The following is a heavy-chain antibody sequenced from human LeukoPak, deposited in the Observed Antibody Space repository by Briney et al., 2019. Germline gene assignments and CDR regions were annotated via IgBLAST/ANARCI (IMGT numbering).Heavy chain of an antibody. CDR2: IIPMFGTA. CDR3: ATIQSTPLNYFDY. V-gene: IGHV1-69*06. D-gene: IGHD5-18*01. J-gene: IGHJ4*02. Sequence: GSSVKVSCKASGGTFSNYAISWVRQAPGQGLEWLGEIIPMFGTANYAQKFQGRVTITADKSTSTAYMELSSLRSEDTAVYYCATIQSTPLNYFDYWGQGTLVTVSS. CDR1: GGTFSNYA.